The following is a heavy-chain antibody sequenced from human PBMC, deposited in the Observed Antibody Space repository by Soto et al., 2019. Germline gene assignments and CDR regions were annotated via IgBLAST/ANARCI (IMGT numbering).Heavy chain of an antibody. CDR1: GYSFTSYW. V-gene: IGHV5-51*01. Sequence: PGESLKISCRSSGYSFTSYWIGWVRQMPGKGLEWMAIIFPGDSDIRYSPSFQGQVTISADTSISTAFLQWSSLKASDTAMYYCATLNTVSGSSFEYWGQGTQVTVSS. CDR2: IFPGDSDI. J-gene: IGHJ4*02. D-gene: IGHD1-26*01. CDR3: ATLNTVSGSSFEY.